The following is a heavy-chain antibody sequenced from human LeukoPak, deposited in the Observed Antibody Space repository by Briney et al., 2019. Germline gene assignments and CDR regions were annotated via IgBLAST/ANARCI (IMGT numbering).Heavy chain of an antibody. CDR2: IWYDGSNK. Sequence: GRSLRLSCAASGFTFSSYGMHWVRQAPGKGLEWVAVIWYDGSNKYYADSVKGRFTISRDNSKNTLYLQMNSLRAEDTAVYYCAKDWGTTVTTFDYWGQGTLVTVSS. D-gene: IGHD4-11*01. CDR3: AKDWGTTVTTFDY. J-gene: IGHJ4*02. V-gene: IGHV3-33*06. CDR1: GFTFSSYG.